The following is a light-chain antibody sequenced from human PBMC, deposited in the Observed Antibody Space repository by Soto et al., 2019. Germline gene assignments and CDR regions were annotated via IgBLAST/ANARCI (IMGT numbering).Light chain of an antibody. CDR1: QSISRS. J-gene: IGKJ3*01. Sequence: DIQMTKSPSTLSASVGDRVTITCRASQSISRSLALYQQKPGKAPNLLIYDASSLESGVPSRFSGSGSGTEFTLTISSLQPDDFATYYRQQYNSYLLTFGPGTTVDIK. CDR2: DAS. CDR3: QQYNSYLLT. V-gene: IGKV1-5*01.